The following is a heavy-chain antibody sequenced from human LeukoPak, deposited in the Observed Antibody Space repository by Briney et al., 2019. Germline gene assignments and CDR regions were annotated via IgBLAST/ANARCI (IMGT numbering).Heavy chain of an antibody. D-gene: IGHD3-22*01. CDR2: INTNTGNP. Sequence: ASVKVSCKASGYTFTSYAMNWVRQAPGQGLEWMGWINTNTGNPTYAQGFTGRFVFSLDTSVSTAYLQISSLKAEDTAVYYCARDRANYYDSSGYPDSPLNWFDPWGQGTLVTVSS. V-gene: IGHV7-4-1*02. CDR3: ARDRANYYDSSGYPDSPLNWFDP. CDR1: GYTFTSYA. J-gene: IGHJ5*02.